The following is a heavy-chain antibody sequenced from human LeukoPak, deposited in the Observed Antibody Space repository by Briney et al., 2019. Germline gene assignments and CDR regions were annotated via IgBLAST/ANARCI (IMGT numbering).Heavy chain of an antibody. CDR2: ISGSGGST. V-gene: IGHV3-23*01. CDR1: GFTFSSYA. J-gene: IGHJ4*02. D-gene: IGHD3-22*01. Sequence: GGSLRLSCAASGFTFSSYAMSWVRQAPGKGLEWVSAISGSGGSTYYADSVKGRFTISRDNSKNTLYLQMNSLRAEDTAVYYCANAYYYDSSGYSGFDYWGQGTLVTVSS. CDR3: ANAYYYDSSGYSGFDY.